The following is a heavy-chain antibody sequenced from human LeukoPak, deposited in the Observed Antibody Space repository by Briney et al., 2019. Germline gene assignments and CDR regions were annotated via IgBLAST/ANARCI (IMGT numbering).Heavy chain of an antibody. CDR2: IRNSGNT. D-gene: IGHD4-17*01. CDR3: ARHVYGEYGPGDY. CDR1: GDSFSSSSHY. J-gene: IGHJ4*02. V-gene: IGHV4-39*01. Sequence: PETLSLTCTVSGDSFSSSSHYWGWLRQPPGRGLEWIGSIRNSGNTYYSPSLKSRVTISVDTSKNQFSLKLSSVTAADTAVYYCARHVYGEYGPGDYWGQGILVTVSS.